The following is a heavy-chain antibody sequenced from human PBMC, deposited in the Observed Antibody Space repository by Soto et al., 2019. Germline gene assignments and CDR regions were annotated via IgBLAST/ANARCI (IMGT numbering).Heavy chain of an antibody. Sequence: PSETLSLTCVVYGGSFSAFYWSWIRQPPGKELEWIGEVNPTGTTKYNPSLKSRVTMSLDTSKKQFSLNLNSMTAADTALYYCARSREQWLVDAFDIWGQGTMVTVSS. V-gene: IGHV4-34*01. D-gene: IGHD6-19*01. J-gene: IGHJ3*02. CDR2: VNPTGTT. CDR3: ARSREQWLVDAFDI. CDR1: GGSFSAFY.